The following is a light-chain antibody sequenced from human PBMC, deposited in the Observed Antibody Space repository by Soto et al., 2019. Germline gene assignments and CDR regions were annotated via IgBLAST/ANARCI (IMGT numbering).Light chain of an antibody. CDR1: QSIDNC. CDR2: AAS. V-gene: IGKV1-39*01. Sequence: DIQMTQSPSTLSASVGDRVTITCRTSQSIDNCLNWYQQKPGKAPKLLISAASTLQSGVPSRFSGSGSGTDFTLTISSLQPEDFATYYCQQLNSYPWTFGQGTKVDIK. CDR3: QQLNSYPWT. J-gene: IGKJ1*01.